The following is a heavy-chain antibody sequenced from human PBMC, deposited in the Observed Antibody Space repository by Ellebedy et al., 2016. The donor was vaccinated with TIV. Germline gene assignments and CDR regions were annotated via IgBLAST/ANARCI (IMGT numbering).Heavy chain of an antibody. CDR2: ISGSGGST. D-gene: IGHD2-15*01. J-gene: IGHJ6*03. CDR1: GFTFSSYA. V-gene: IGHV3-23*01. CDR3: AKVAGDIDYYYYYMDV. Sequence: GGSLRLXCAASGFTFSSYAMSWVRQAPGKGLEWVSAISGSGGSTYYADSVKGRFTISRDNSKNTLYLQMNSLRAEDTAVYYCAKVAGDIDYYYYYMDVWGKGTTVTVSS.